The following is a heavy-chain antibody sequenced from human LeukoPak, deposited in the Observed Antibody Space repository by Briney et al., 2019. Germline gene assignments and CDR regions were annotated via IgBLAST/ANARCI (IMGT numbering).Heavy chain of an antibody. D-gene: IGHD5-18*01. J-gene: IGHJ4*02. CDR2: ISAYNGNT. Sequence: ASVKVSCKASGYIFSSYAFSWVRQAPGQGLEWMGWISAYNGNTNNAQNFQGRVTMTTDTSTSTAYMDLRSLRSDDTAVYYCARLSAMDLSFDYWGQGTLVIVSS. V-gene: IGHV1-18*01. CDR3: ARLSAMDLSFDY. CDR1: GYIFSSYA.